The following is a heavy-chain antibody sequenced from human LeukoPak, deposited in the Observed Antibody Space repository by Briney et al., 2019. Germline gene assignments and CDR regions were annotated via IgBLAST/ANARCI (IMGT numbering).Heavy chain of an antibody. V-gene: IGHV3-64D*09. CDR1: GFIFSTYA. CDR3: VKSGTWADFDS. D-gene: IGHD1-26*01. J-gene: IGHJ4*02. CDR2: ISNKGGST. Sequence: GGSLRLSCSASGFIFSTYAMHWVREAPGKGLEYVSGISNKGGSTYYADSVKGRFTISRDNSKNTLHLQMSSLRADDTAVYYCVKSGTWADFDSWGQGTLVTVSS.